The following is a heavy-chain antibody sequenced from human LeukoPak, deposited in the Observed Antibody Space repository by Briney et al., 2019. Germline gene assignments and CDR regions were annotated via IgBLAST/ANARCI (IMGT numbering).Heavy chain of an antibody. D-gene: IGHD3-9*01. J-gene: IGHJ6*02. CDR3: ARSASGYFDWLPYYYYGMDV. V-gene: IGHV1-18*01. CDR1: GYTFTSYG. CDR2: ISAYNGNT. Sequence: ASVKVSCKASGYTFTSYGISWVRQAPGQGLEWMGWISAYNGNTNYAQKLQGRVTMTTDTSTSTAYMELRSLRSDDTAVYYCARSASGYFDWLPYYYYGMDVWGQGTTVTVSS.